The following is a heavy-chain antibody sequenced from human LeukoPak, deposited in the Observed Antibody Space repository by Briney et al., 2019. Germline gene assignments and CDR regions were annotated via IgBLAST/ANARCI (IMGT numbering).Heavy chain of an antibody. CDR3: ARVGTEEGPSIFGMIAYGMDV. D-gene: IGHD2-21*01. CDR2: INPNSGGT. V-gene: IGHV1-2*04. J-gene: IGHJ6*02. Sequence: ASVKVSCKASGYTFTGYYMHWVRQAPGQGLEWMGWINPNSGGTNYAQKFQGWVTMTRDTSISTVYMELSSLRSEDTAVYYCARVGTEEGPSIFGMIAYGMDVWGQGTTVTVSS. CDR1: GYTFTGYY.